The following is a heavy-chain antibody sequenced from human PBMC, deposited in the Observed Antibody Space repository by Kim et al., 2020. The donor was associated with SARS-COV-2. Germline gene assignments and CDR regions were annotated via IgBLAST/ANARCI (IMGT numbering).Heavy chain of an antibody. J-gene: IGHJ4*02. Sequence: YYADTVKGRFTISRDNAKNTLYLQMNSLGAEDTAVYYCAKFTAVGGEFDYWGQGTLVTVSS. CDR3: AKFTAVGGEFDY. D-gene: IGHD3-16*01. V-gene: IGHV3-30*02.